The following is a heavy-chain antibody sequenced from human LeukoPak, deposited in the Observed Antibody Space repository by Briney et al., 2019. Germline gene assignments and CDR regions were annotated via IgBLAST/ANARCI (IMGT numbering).Heavy chain of an antibody. J-gene: IGHJ4*02. Sequence: GGSLRLSCAVSGFTFNSHGMSWIRQAPGKGLEWVSSISSRGDYIYYADSVVGRFTISRDNAGNSMFLQMNSLRGEDTALYYCARGGDCDDDCQSVDFDFWGQRTLVTVAS. D-gene: IGHD2-21*02. CDR1: GFTFNSHG. CDR3: ARGGDCDDDCQSVDFDF. CDR2: ISSRGDYI. V-gene: IGHV3-21*06.